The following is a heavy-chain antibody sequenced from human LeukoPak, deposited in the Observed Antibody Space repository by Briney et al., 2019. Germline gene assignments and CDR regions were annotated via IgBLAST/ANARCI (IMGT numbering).Heavy chain of an antibody. CDR2: ISSSGTTI. V-gene: IGHV3-11*04. J-gene: IGHJ4*02. Sequence: PGGSLRLSCAASGFTFSDYYMSWIRQAPGKGLEWVSYISSSGTTIYYADSVKGRFTISRDNAKNSLYLQMNSLRAEDTAVYYCARVAYSGSYFPFDYWGQGTLVTVSS. CDR1: GFTFSDYY. D-gene: IGHD1-26*01. CDR3: ARVAYSGSYFPFDY.